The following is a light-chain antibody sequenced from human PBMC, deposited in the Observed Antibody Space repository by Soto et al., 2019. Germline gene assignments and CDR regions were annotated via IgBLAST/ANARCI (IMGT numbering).Light chain of an antibody. J-gene: IGKJ4*01. CDR1: QDISNY. V-gene: IGKV1-33*01. CDR2: DAS. CDR3: QQYDNLPLT. Sequence: QMTQSPSSLSASVGDRVTITCQARQDISNYLNWYQQKPGKAPKLLIYDASNLETGVPSRFSGSGSGTDFTFTISSLQPEDIATYYCQQYDNLPLTFGGGTKVEIK.